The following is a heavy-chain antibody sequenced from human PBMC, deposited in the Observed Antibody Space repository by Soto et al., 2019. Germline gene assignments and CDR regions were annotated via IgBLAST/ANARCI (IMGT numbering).Heavy chain of an antibody. V-gene: IGHV1-2*04. D-gene: IGHD5-12*01. CDR3: ARESGGATATLDYYYFYMDV. Sequence: QVQLVQSGAEVKRPGASVTVSCRSSGDTFNDYYIHWVRQAPGQGLEWMGWVNPNGGVTKYAQKFQGWVSMTRNTSIRTANRQRSRLRPDDTAVYSCARESGGATATLDYYYFYMDVWGTGTTVTVSS. CDR1: GDTFNDYY. J-gene: IGHJ6*03. CDR2: VNPNGGVT.